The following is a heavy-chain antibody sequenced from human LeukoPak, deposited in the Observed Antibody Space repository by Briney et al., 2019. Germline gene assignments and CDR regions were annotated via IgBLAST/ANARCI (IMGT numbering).Heavy chain of an antibody. D-gene: IGHD1-26*01. CDR3: ARGRKWGESGFDY. J-gene: IGHJ4*02. V-gene: IGHV6-1*01. CDR1: GDSVSSNSAA. CDR2: TYYRSKWYN. Sequence: SQTLSPTCAISGDSVSSNSAAWNWIRQTPARGLEWLGRTYYRSKWYNDYAVSVKSRITVNPDTSKNQFSLQLKSVTPEDTAVYYCARGRKWGESGFDYWGQGTLVTVSS.